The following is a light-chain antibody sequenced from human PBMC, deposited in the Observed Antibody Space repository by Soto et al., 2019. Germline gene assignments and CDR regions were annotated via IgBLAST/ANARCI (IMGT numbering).Light chain of an antibody. Sequence: EIVLTQSPATLSLSPGERATLSCRASQSVNGYLAWYQQKPGQAPRFLIYDASNRAAGIPARFSGSGSETDFTLTISSLEPEDFAVYYCHQRSSWPPTFGQGTKLEIK. J-gene: IGKJ2*01. V-gene: IGKV3-11*01. CDR2: DAS. CDR3: HQRSSWPPT. CDR1: QSVNGY.